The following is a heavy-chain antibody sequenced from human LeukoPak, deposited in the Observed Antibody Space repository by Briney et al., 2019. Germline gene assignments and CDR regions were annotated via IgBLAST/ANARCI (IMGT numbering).Heavy chain of an antibody. J-gene: IGHJ6*02. CDR3: ASSLSGFPTSLYYGMDV. CDR2: ISNIDTTI. CDR1: GFTFSSYE. Sequence: GGSLRLSCEASGFTFSSYEMNWVRQAPGKGLEWVSYISNIDTTIYYADSVKGRFTISRDNAKNSLYLQMNSLRAEDTALYYCASSLSGFPTSLYYGMDVWGQGTTVTVSS. D-gene: IGHD3-3*01. V-gene: IGHV3-48*03.